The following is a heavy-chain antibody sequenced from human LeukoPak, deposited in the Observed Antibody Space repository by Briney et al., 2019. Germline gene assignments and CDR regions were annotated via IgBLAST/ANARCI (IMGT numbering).Heavy chain of an antibody. J-gene: IGHJ4*02. CDR1: GFTVSNNY. V-gene: IGHV3-53*05. CDR2: IYAGGST. D-gene: IGHD1-26*01. CDR3: ATNGYSGTYNRYFDS. Sequence: GGSLRLSCAASGFTVSNNYMSWARQAPGKRLEWVSVIYAGGSTYYPDSVKGRFTISRDNSKNTLYLQMDSLRSEDTAVYYCATNGYSGTYNRYFDSWGQGTLVTVSS.